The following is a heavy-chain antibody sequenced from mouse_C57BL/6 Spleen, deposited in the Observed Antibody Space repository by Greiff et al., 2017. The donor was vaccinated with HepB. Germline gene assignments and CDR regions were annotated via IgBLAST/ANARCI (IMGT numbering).Heavy chain of an antibody. J-gene: IGHJ4*01. CDR2: INPGSGGT. V-gene: IGHV1-54*01. CDR1: GYAFTNYL. CDR3: ARSGVYYYEAMDY. D-gene: IGHD1-1*01. Sequence: QVQLQQSGAELVRPGTSVKVSCKASGYAFTNYLIEWVKQRPGQGLEWIGVINPGSGGTNYNEKFKGKATLTADKSSSTAYMQLSSLTSEDSAVYFCARSGVYYYEAMDYWGQGTSVTVSS.